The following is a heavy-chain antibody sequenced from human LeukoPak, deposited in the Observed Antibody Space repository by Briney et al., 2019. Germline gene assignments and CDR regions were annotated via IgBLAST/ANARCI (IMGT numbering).Heavy chain of an antibody. CDR3: ATPAAGPGAEYSLY. CDR1: GFTFSSYS. CDR2: IDFTSRYI. D-gene: IGHD6-13*01. Sequence: GGSLRLSCAASGFTFSSYSMNWVRQAPGKGLEWVSSIDFTSRYIYNADSVKGRFTTSRDNAKNSLDLQMNSLKVEDTAVYYCATPAAGPGAEYSLYWGQGTLVIVST. V-gene: IGHV3-21*01. J-gene: IGHJ1*01.